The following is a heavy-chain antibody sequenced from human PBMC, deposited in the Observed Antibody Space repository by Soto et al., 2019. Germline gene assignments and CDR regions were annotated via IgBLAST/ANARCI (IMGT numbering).Heavy chain of an antibody. CDR3: ARVAGYSSRWYSQ. CDR1: GGTFSSYA. V-gene: IGHV1-69*13. CDR2: IIPIFGTA. D-gene: IGHD6-13*01. J-gene: IGHJ4*02. Sequence: SVKVSCKASGGTFSSYAISWVRQAPGQGLEWMGGIIPIFGTANYAQKFQGRVTITADESTSTAYMELSSLRSEDTAVYYCARVAGYSSRWYSQWGQGTLVTAPQ.